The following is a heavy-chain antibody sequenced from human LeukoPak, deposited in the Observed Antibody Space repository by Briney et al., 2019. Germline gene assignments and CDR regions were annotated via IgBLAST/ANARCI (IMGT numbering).Heavy chain of an antibody. D-gene: IGHD1-14*01. CDR2: IYYSGST. Sequence: SETLSLTCTASGGSISSDDLNWIRQPPGKGLEWIGFIYYSGSTNYNPSLKSRVSISMDMSTNQFSLKLSSVTAADTAVYYCAGRQRPGALSIWGQGTVVTVSS. CDR1: GGSISSDD. CDR3: AGRQRPGALSI. J-gene: IGHJ3*02. V-gene: IGHV4-59*08.